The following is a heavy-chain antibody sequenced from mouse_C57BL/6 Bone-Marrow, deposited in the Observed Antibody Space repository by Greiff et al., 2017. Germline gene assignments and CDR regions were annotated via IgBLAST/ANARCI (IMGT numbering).Heavy chain of an antibody. Sequence: VQLQQPGAELVKPGASVKMSCKASGYTFTSYWITWVKQRPGQGLEWIGDIYPGSGSTNYNEKFKSKATLTVDTSSSIAYMQLSSLTSEDSAVYYCAREGTVVPHYYAMDYWGQGTSVTVSS. CDR2: IYPGSGST. CDR1: GYTFTSYW. J-gene: IGHJ4*01. CDR3: AREGTVVPHYYAMDY. V-gene: IGHV1-55*01. D-gene: IGHD1-1*01.